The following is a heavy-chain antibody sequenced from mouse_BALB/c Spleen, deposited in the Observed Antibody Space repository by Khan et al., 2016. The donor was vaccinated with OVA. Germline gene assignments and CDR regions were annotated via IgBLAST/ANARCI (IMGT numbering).Heavy chain of an antibody. J-gene: IGHJ3*01. CDR2: IYPGNSDT. CDR1: GYSFISYL. D-gene: IGHD1-1*02. Sequence: VQLKQSGTVLARPGASVKMSCKASGYSFISYLIHWVKQRPGQGLEWIGDIYPGNSDTTYNQKFKDKAKLSAGTSANTAYMELSSLTNEDSAVYYCARGVYGSFAYWGQGTLVTVSA. CDR3: ARGVYGSFAY. V-gene: IGHV1-5*01.